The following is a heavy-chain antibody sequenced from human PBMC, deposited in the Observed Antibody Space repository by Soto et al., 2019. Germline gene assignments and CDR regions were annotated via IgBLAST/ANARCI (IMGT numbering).Heavy chain of an antibody. CDR3: APLEMATITPGEDY. CDR1: GGTFSSYT. Sequence: QVQLVQSGAEVKKPGSSVKVSCKASGGTFSSYTISWVRQAPGQGLEWMGRIIPILGIANYAQKFQGRVTITADKYTRTAYMELSRLRSEDTAWYYCAPLEMATITPGEDYWGQGTLVTVSS. J-gene: IGHJ4*02. D-gene: IGHD5-12*01. V-gene: IGHV1-69*02. CDR2: IIPILGIA.